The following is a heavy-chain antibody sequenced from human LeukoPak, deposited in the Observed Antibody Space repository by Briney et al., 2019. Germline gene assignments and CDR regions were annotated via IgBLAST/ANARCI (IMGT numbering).Heavy chain of an antibody. D-gene: IGHD1-26*01. CDR2: ISGSGGST. CDR1: GYTLTELS. CDR3: AKDSGSYFSY. V-gene: IGHV3-23*01. J-gene: IGHJ4*02. Sequence: SCKVSGYTLTELSMHWVRQAPGKGLEWVSLISGSGGSTYYADSVKGRFTISRDNSKNTLYLQMNSLRAEDTAVYYCAKDSGSYFSYWGQGTLVTVSS.